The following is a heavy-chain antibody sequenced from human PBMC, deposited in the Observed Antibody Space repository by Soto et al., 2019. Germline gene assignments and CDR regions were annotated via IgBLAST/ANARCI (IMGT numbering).Heavy chain of an antibody. CDR3: AKGGDEYDFWSGYRPRGYYYMDV. Sequence: QVQLVESGGGVVQPGRSLRLSCAASGFTFSSYGMHWVRQAPGKGLEWVAVISYDGSNKYYADSVKGRFTISRDNSKNTLYLQMNGLRAEDTAVYYCAKGGDEYDFWSGYRPRGYYYMDVWGKGTTVTVSS. CDR1: GFTFSSYG. J-gene: IGHJ6*03. D-gene: IGHD3-3*01. CDR2: ISYDGSNK. V-gene: IGHV3-30*18.